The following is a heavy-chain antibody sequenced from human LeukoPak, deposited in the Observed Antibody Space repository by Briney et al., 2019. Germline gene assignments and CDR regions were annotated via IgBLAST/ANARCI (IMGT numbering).Heavy chain of an antibody. J-gene: IGHJ4*02. CDR2: INHSGST. V-gene: IGHV4-34*01. Sequence: SETLSLTCAVYGGSFSGYYWSWIRQPPGKGLEWIGEINHSGSTNYNPSLKSRVTISVDTSKNQFSPYLDSVTAADTAVYYCARVGQLAFDYWGQGTLVTVSS. D-gene: IGHD2-2*01. CDR3: ARVGQLAFDY. CDR1: GGSFSGYY.